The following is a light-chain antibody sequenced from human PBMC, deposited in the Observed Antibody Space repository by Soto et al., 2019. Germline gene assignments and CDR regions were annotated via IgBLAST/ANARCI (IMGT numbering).Light chain of an antibody. V-gene: IGKV1-39*01. CDR3: QQGYSTPQNV. CDR2: AAS. J-gene: IGKJ2*01. Sequence: DIQMTQSPSSLSASVGDRVTITCRASQSIRYYLNWYQQKPGKAPKLLIYAASSLQSGVPSRFRGSGSGTDFTLTISSLQPEDCATYYCQQGYSTPQNVVGQGTKLEIK. CDR1: QSIRYY.